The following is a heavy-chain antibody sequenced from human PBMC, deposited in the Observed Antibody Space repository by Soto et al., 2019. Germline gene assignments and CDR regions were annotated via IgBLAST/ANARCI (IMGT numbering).Heavy chain of an antibody. CDR2: IYYSGST. Sequence: QVQLQESGPGLVKPSETLSLTCTVSGGSVSSGSYYWSWIRQPPGKGLEGIGYIYYSGSTNYNPSLKSRVTISVDTSKNQFSLKLSSVTAADTAVYYCARDTYYYDSSGYWWFDPWGQGTLVTVSS. CDR1: GGSVSSGSYY. D-gene: IGHD3-22*01. J-gene: IGHJ5*02. CDR3: ARDTYYYDSSGYWWFDP. V-gene: IGHV4-61*01.